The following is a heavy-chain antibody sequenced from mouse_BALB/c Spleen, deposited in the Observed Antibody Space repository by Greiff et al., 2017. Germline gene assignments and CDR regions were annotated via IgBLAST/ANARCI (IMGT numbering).Heavy chain of an antibody. CDR1: GFSLTGYG. CDR2: IWGDGST. V-gene: IGHV2-6-7*01. Sequence: VMLVESGPGLVAPSQSLSITCTVSGFSLTGYGVNWVRQPPGKGLEWLGMIWGDGSTDYNSALKSRLSISKDNSKSQVFLKMNSLQTDDTARYYCARDQYYGSSYDAMDYWGQGTSVTVSS. CDR3: ARDQYYGSSYDAMDY. J-gene: IGHJ4*01. D-gene: IGHD1-1*01.